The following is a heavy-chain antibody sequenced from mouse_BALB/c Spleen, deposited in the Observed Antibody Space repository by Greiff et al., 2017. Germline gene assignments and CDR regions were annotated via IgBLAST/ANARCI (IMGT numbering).Heavy chain of an antibody. CDR2: IWAGGST. J-gene: IGHJ3*01. CDR3: ARGDGYYGAY. CDR1: GFSLTSYG. V-gene: IGHV2-9*02. Sequence: VKLEESGPGLVAPSQSLSITCTVSGFSLTSYGVHWVRQPPGKGLEWLGVIWAGGSTNYNSALMSRLSISKDNSKSQVFLKMNSLQTDDTAMYYCARGDGYYGAYWGQGTLVTVSA. D-gene: IGHD2-3*01.